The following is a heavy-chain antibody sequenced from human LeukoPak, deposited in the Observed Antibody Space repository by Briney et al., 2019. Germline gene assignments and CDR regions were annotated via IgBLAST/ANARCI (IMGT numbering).Heavy chain of an antibody. CDR1: GFTFSSYE. Sequence: GGSLRLSCAASGFTFSSYEMNWVRQAPGKGLEWVSYISSSGSTIYYADSVKGRFTISRDNAKNSLYLQMNSLRAEDTAVYYCARDKGIVAAEHNAFDIWGQGTMVTVSS. D-gene: IGHD6-13*01. CDR3: ARDKGIVAAEHNAFDI. J-gene: IGHJ3*02. V-gene: IGHV3-48*03. CDR2: ISSSGSTI.